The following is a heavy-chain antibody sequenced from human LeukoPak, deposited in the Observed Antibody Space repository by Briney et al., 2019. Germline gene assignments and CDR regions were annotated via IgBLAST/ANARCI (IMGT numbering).Heavy chain of an antibody. J-gene: IGHJ6*03. CDR3: ARVAQGATTENYFYYYMDV. D-gene: IGHD4-11*01. CDR2: FTSRSSHI. V-gene: IGHV3-21*01. Sequence: GGSLRLSCEASGFAFNSYTITWVRQAPGKGLESVLSFTSRSSHIYIADSVKGRFTISRDNAKNSLFLQMSSLRVEDTAVYYCARVAQGATTENYFYYYMDVWGKGTTVTVSS. CDR1: GFAFNSYT.